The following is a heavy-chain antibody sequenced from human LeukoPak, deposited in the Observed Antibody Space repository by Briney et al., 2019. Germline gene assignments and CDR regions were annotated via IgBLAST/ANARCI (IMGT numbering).Heavy chain of an antibody. CDR3: ARPRYCSGGSCYSWFDP. CDR2: IIPIFGTA. Sequence: SVKVSCKASGGTFSSYAISWVRQAPGQGLEWMGGIIPIFGTANYAQKFQGRVTITADESTSTAYMELSSLRSEDTAVYYCARPRYCSGGSCYSWFDPWGQGTLVTVSS. D-gene: IGHD2-15*01. J-gene: IGHJ5*02. V-gene: IGHV1-69*01. CDR1: GGTFSSYA.